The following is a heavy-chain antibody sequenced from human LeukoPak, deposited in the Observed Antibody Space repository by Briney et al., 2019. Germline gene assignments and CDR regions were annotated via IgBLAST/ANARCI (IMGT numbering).Heavy chain of an antibody. V-gene: IGHV4-4*07. CDR2: IYTSGST. J-gene: IGHJ5*02. CDR1: GGSISSYY. D-gene: IGHD3-10*01. CDR3: AREIRITMVRGVNKFDP. Sequence: SETLSLTWTVSGGSISSYYWSWIRQPAGKGLEWIGRIYTSGSTNYNPSLKSRVTMSVDTSKNQFSLKLSSVTAADTAVYYCAREIRITMVRGVNKFDPWGQGTLVTVSS.